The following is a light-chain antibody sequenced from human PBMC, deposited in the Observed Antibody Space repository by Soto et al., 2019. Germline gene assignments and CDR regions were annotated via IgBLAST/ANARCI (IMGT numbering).Light chain of an antibody. CDR1: QTISSW. J-gene: IGKJ1*01. CDR2: KAS. V-gene: IGKV1-5*03. CDR3: QQYGSSTVT. Sequence: DIQMTQSPSTLSGSVGDRVTITCRASQTISSWLAWYQQKPGKAPKLLIYKASTLKSGVPSRFSGSGSGTEFTLTISRLEPEDFAVYYCQQYGSSTVTFGQGTKVDIK.